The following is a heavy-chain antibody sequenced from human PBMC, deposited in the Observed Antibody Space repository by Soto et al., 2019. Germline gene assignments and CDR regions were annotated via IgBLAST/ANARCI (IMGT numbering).Heavy chain of an antibody. V-gene: IGHV1-18*01. J-gene: IGHJ4*02. CDR1: GYSFGTSG. Sequence: QVKLVQSGTEVKKPGASMKVSCKASGYSFGTSGISWVRQAPGQGLEWMGWIRAYNGNTNYEQKLQDRVTMTTDTSTNTAYLELRSLRSDDTAVYYCARAGQYYDSSGYANWGQGTLVTVSS. D-gene: IGHD3-22*01. CDR3: ARAGQYYDSSGYAN. CDR2: IRAYNGNT.